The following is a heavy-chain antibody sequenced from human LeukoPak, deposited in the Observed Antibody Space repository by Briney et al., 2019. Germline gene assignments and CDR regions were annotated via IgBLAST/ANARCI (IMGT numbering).Heavy chain of an antibody. CDR2: ICGSSSTI. V-gene: IGHV3-48*01. D-gene: IGHD3-22*01. Sequence: GSLRLSCAASGVTFSSYTMRWVRQAPGEGLEWVSEICGSSSTIYYADPVKGRFTIHKDNAKNTLYLQMNSLTAEAPPGNYFANDATIVVASKPSGCFDIWGQGTMVTVSS. J-gene: IGHJ3*02. CDR1: GVTFSSYT. CDR3: ANDATIVVASKPSGCFDI.